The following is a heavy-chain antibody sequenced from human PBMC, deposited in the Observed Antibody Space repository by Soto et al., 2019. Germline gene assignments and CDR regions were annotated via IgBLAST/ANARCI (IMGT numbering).Heavy chain of an antibody. CDR2: IYSGGGT. CDR1: GVTVSNNF. D-gene: IGHD4-17*01. Sequence: EVQLVESGGDLVQPGGSLRLSCAASGVTVSNNFMSWVRQAPGKGLEWVSIIYSGGGTQYADSVKGRFTISRDNYKNTVYLQMNSLRVDDTAVYYCARNVPVTPLGYWGQGTLVTVSS. CDR3: ARNVPVTPLGY. J-gene: IGHJ4*02. V-gene: IGHV3-66*01.